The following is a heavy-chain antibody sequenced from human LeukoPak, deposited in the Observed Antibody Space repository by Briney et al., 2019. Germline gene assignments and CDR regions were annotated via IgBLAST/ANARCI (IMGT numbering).Heavy chain of an antibody. V-gene: IGHV3-30*02. D-gene: IGHD3-10*01. CDR1: GFTFSRCD. CDR3: AKRSMVRGVQFDAFDL. Sequence: GGSLRLSCAASGFTFSRCDMHWVRQVPGKGLEWVAFVLYDGSLKYYADSVRGRVTISRDNSKNTLYLQMNSLRAEDTAAYYCAKRSMVRGVQFDAFDLWGQGTIVTVSS. CDR2: VLYDGSLK. J-gene: IGHJ3*01.